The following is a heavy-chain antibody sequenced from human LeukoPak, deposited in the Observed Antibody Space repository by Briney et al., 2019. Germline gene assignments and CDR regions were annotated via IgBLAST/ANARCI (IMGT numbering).Heavy chain of an antibody. CDR1: GGSFSGYY. CDR2: INHSGST. V-gene: IGHV4-34*01. Sequence: SETLSLTCAVSGGSFSGYYWSWIRQPPGKGLEWIGEINHSGSTNYNPSLKSRVTISVDTSKNQFSLKLSSVTAADTAVYYCARVVAVAVDLRDYWGQGTMVTVSS. J-gene: IGHJ4*02. CDR3: ARVVAVAVDLRDY. D-gene: IGHD6-19*01.